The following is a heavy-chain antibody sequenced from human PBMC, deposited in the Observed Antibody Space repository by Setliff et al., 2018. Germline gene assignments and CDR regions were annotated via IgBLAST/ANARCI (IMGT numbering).Heavy chain of an antibody. CDR2: INPNSAGT. CDR3: ARDPNGDFVGAFDP. V-gene: IGHV1-2*02. Sequence: ASVKVSCKASGYTFTSYYIHWVRQAPGQGLEWMGWINPNSAGTNYAQKFQGRVTMAWDASITTAYLDLSSLRGDDTASYYCARDPNGDFVGAFDPWGQGIRVTVSS. J-gene: IGHJ5*02. CDR1: GYTFTSYY. D-gene: IGHD4-17*01.